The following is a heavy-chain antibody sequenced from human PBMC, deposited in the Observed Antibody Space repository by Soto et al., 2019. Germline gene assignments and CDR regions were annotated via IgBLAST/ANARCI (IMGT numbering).Heavy chain of an antibody. CDR1: GYSFTSYW. Sequence: GESLKISCKGSGYSFTSYWIGWVLHRPGKGLEWMGIIYPGDSDTRYSPSFQGQVTISADKSISTAYLQWSSLKASDTAMYYCAGTGEYYYDSSGPPNAFDIWGQGTMVTVSS. V-gene: IGHV5-51*01. J-gene: IGHJ3*02. D-gene: IGHD3-22*01. CDR3: AGTGEYYYDSSGPPNAFDI. CDR2: IYPGDSDT.